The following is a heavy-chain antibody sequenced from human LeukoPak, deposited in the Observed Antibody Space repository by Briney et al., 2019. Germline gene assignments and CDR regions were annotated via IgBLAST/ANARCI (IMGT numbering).Heavy chain of an antibody. J-gene: IGHJ4*02. CDR2: ISGGSSTI. CDR3: ARDRIKSGSYYFDY. D-gene: IGHD1-26*01. Sequence: GGSLRLSCAASAFTFSDYSMNWVRQAPGKGLEWISYISGGSSTIYYADSVKGRFTISRDNAKNSMYLQMNSLRAEDTAVYYCARDRIKSGSYYFDYWGQGTLVTVSS. CDR1: AFTFSDYS. V-gene: IGHV3-48*01.